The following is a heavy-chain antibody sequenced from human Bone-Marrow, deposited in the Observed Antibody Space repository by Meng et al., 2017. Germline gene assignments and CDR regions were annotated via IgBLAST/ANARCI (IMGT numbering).Heavy chain of an antibody. D-gene: IGHD3-22*01. CDR3: ARESGSSRFDY. V-gene: IGHV4-4*02. Sequence: QVQLQESGPGLVKPSWTLSLTCTVSGGSISSTNWWIWVRQPPGEGLEWIGEIYQSGRTNHNPSLKSRVTISLDKSKNQFSLKLSSVTAADTAVYYCARESGSSRFDYWGQGTLVTVSS. CDR1: GGSISSTNW. J-gene: IGHJ4*02. CDR2: IYQSGRT.